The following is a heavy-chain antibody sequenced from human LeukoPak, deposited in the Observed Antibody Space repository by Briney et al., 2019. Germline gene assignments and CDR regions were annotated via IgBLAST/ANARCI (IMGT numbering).Heavy chain of an antibody. CDR3: ARHAQITSGPLDY. CDR1: GGSITGYY. Sequence: SETLSLTCTVSGGSITGYYWSWIRQPPGKGLEWIGYIYYSGSTNYNPSLKSRVTISVDTSKNQFSLKLSSVTAADTAIYYCARHAQITSGPLDYWGQGTLVTVSS. CDR2: IYYSGST. D-gene: IGHD3-16*01. J-gene: IGHJ4*02. V-gene: IGHV4-59*08.